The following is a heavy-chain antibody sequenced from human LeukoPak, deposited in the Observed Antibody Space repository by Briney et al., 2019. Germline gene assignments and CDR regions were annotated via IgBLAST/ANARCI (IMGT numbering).Heavy chain of an antibody. V-gene: IGHV4-59*01. CDR1: GGSISSYY. CDR3: ARVGGGSGSYYYFDY. Sequence: PSETLSLTCTVSGGSISSYYWSWIRQPPGKGLEWIGYIYYSGSTNYNPSLKSRVTISVDTSKNQFSLKLSSVTAADTAVYYCARVGGGSGSYYYFDYWGQGTLVTVSS. CDR2: IYYSGST. J-gene: IGHJ4*02. D-gene: IGHD3-10*01.